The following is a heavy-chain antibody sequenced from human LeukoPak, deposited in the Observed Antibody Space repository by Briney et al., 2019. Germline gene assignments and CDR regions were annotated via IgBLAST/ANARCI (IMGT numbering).Heavy chain of an antibody. D-gene: IGHD5-18*01. J-gene: IGHJ6*02. Sequence: ASVKVSFKASGGTFSSYAISWVRQAPGQGLEWMGGIIPIFGTANYAQKFQGRVTITADESTSTAYMELSSLRSEDTAVYYCASSGYSYGLVGYYYGMDVWGQGTTVTVSS. V-gene: IGHV1-69*13. CDR1: GGTFSSYA. CDR3: ASSGYSYGLVGYYYGMDV. CDR2: IIPIFGTA.